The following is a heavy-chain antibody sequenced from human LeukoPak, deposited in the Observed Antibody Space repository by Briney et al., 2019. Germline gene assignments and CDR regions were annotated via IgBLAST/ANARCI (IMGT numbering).Heavy chain of an antibody. CDR2: INTNTGNP. CDR1: GYTFTSYA. D-gene: IGHD3-3*01. Sequence: GASVKVSCKASGYTFTSYAMNWVRQAPGQGLEWMGWINTNTGNPTYAQGFTGRFVSSLDTSVSTAYLQISSLKAEDTAVYYCARLEIFGYYYMDVWGKGTTVTVSS. CDR3: ARLEIFGYYYMDV. V-gene: IGHV7-4-1*02. J-gene: IGHJ6*03.